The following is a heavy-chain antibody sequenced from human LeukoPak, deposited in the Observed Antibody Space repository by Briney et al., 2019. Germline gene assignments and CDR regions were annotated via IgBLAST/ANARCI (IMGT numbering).Heavy chain of an antibody. CDR2: INHSGST. D-gene: IGHD6-13*01. Sequence: SETLSLTSAVYGGSFSGYYWSWIRQPPGKGREGIGEINHSGSTNYNLSLKSQVTISVDTSKNQFSLKLSSVTAADTAVYYCARGRRSSSQAWGQGTLVTVSS. CDR1: GGSFSGYY. CDR3: ARGRRSSSQA. V-gene: IGHV4-34*01. J-gene: IGHJ5*02.